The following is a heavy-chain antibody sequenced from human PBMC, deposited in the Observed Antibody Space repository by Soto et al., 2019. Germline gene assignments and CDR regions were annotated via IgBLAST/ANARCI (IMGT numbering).Heavy chain of an antibody. J-gene: IGHJ4*02. V-gene: IGHV4-59*01. D-gene: IGHD3-10*01. CDR3: ARMGPRFQPHYFDY. CDR1: GGSINTYY. Sequence: LSLTCTVSGGSINTYYWSWIRQPPGKGLEWIGFIYSTGSTNYNPSLKSRVTISADTSKTQFSLHLSSVTAADTAMYYCARMGPRFQPHYFDYWGQGTLVTVSS. CDR2: IYSTGST.